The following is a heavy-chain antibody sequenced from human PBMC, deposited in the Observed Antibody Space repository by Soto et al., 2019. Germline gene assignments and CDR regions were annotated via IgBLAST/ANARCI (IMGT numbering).Heavy chain of an antibody. CDR1: GFTFSNAW. J-gene: IGHJ4*02. Sequence: EVQLVESGGGLVKPGGSLRLSCAASGFTFSNAWMNWVRQAPGKGLEWVGRIISKTDGGTTDYAAPVKGRFTISRDDSKNTLYLQMNSLKTEDTAVYYCTTDPRGGPWELLDFDYWGQGTLVTVSS. CDR2: IISKTDGGTT. CDR3: TTDPRGGPWELLDFDY. D-gene: IGHD1-26*01. V-gene: IGHV3-15*07.